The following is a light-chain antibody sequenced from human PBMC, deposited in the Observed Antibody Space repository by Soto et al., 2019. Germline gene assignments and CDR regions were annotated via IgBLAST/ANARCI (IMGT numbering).Light chain of an antibody. CDR3: TSYVGSNNFV. CDR2: EVT. J-gene: IGLJ2*01. CDR1: SSDVGGYDF. Sequence: QSALTQPPSASGSPGQSVTISCTGTSSDVGGYDFVSWYQHHPGKAPRLLIYEVTKRPSGVPDRFSGSKSGDTPSLTISGLQAADEADYYCTSYVGSNNFVFGGGTKLTVL. V-gene: IGLV2-8*01.